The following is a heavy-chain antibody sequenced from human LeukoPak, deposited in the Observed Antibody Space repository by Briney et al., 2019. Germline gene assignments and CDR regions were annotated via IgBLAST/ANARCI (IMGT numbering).Heavy chain of an antibody. V-gene: IGHV1-18*01. CDR1: DYSFDSYG. D-gene: IGHD2-2*01. CDR2: ISGSDGNT. Sequence: ASVKVSCKASDYSFDSYGISWVRQAPGQGLEWMGWISGSDGNTNYAQNFQGRVTMTTDTSTSTAYMELRSLRSDDTAVYYCARAIVAPGFYYYYMDVWGKGTTVTVSS. CDR3: ARAIVAPGFYYYYMDV. J-gene: IGHJ6*03.